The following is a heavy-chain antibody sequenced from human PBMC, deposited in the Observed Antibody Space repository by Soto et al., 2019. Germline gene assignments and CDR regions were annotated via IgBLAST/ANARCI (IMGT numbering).Heavy chain of an antibody. CDR1: GYTFISYD. Sequence: QVQLVQSGAEVKKPGASVKVSCKASGYTFISYDINWVRQATGQGLEYLGWMNPNSGNTGYVQKFQGRVTMTRDTSISTAYMELSSLRSEDTAVYFCARGVKYGAYSRWFDPWGQGTLVTVSS. CDR3: ARGVKYGAYSRWFDP. CDR2: MNPNSGNT. V-gene: IGHV1-8*01. D-gene: IGHD4-17*01. J-gene: IGHJ5*02.